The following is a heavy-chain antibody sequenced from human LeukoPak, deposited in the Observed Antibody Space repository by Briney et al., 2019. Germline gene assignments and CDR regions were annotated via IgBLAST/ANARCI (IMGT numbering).Heavy chain of an antibody. V-gene: IGHV1-69*13. J-gene: IGHJ5*02. D-gene: IGHD3-22*01. CDR1: GGTFNIYG. Sequence: ASVKVSCKASGGTFNIYGTSWVRQAPGQGLEWMGRIVPVFGSPNYAQSFQDRVTITADESTTTSYMELNSLRSEGTAVYYCARDFDTSGYVRFDTWGQGTQVTVSS. CDR2: IVPVFGSP. CDR3: ARDFDTSGYVRFDT.